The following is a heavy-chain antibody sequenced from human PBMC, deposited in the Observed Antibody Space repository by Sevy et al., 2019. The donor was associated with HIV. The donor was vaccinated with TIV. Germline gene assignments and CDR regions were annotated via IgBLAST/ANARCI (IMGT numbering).Heavy chain of an antibody. Sequence: GGSLRLSCAASGFTFDDYTMHWVRQAPGKGLEWVSLISWDGGSTYYADSVKGRFTISRDNSKNSLYLQMNSLRTEDTALYYCAKDIRAQDSGSYRRYYYYYGMDVWGQGTTVTVSS. CDR1: GFTFDDYT. J-gene: IGHJ6*02. CDR2: ISWDGGST. V-gene: IGHV3-43*01. D-gene: IGHD1-26*01. CDR3: AKDIRAQDSGSYRRYYYYYGMDV.